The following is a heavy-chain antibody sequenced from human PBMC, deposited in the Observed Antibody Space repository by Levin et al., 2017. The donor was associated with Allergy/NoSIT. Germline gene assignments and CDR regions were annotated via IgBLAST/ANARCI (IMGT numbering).Heavy chain of an antibody. V-gene: IGHV3-74*03. Sequence: GESLKISCAASGFTFSNYWMYWVRQAPGKGLVWVSRINTDGGSTTYADSVRGRFTISRDNAKNTLYLQMNSLRAEDTAVYYCARDLGMHYDGSGGVWGQGTLVTVSS. D-gene: IGHD3-10*01. CDR1: GFTFSNYW. CDR3: ARDLGMHYDGSGGV. J-gene: IGHJ1*01. CDR2: INTDGGST.